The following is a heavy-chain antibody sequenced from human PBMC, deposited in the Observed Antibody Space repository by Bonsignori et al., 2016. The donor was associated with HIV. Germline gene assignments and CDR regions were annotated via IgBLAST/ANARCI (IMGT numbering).Heavy chain of an antibody. D-gene: IGHD1-26*01. Sequence: GESLKISCAASGFTVSSNYMSWVRQAPGKGLEWVSVIYSGGSTYYADSVKGRFTISRDNSKNTLYLQMNSLRAEDTAVYYCARTLIVGATTYPYSFDYWGQGTLVTVSS. V-gene: IGHV3-66*01. CDR3: ARTLIVGATTYPYSFDY. J-gene: IGHJ4*02. CDR2: IYSGGST. CDR1: GFTVSSNY.